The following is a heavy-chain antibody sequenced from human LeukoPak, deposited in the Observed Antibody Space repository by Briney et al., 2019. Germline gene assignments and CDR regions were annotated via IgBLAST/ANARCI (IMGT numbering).Heavy chain of an antibody. CDR2: ISAYNGNT. CDR1: GYAFTTYG. Sequence: VASVKVSCKASGYAFTTYGVSWVRQAPGQGLEWMGWISAYNGNTNYAQKLQGRVTMTTDTSTSTAYMELRSLRSDDTAVYYCARAPGQIVGPPDKYYFDYWGQGTLVTVSP. V-gene: IGHV1-18*01. CDR3: ARAPGQIVGPPDKYYFDY. D-gene: IGHD1-26*01. J-gene: IGHJ4*02.